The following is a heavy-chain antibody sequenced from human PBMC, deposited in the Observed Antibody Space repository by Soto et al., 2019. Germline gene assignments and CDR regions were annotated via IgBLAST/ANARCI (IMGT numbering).Heavy chain of an antibody. CDR3: AHRGGGYNWDDGYFDY. Sequence: QITLKESGPTLVKTTETLTLTCTFSGFSITSRPVGVGWIRQPPGKALEWLAFAYWDDDHRYNPSLKSRLTVAKDASKSLVVLLMTNMDPVATATYYCAHRGGGYNWDDGYFDYWGQGILVTVSS. CDR2: AYWDDDH. V-gene: IGHV2-5*02. CDR1: GFSITSRPVG. J-gene: IGHJ4*02. D-gene: IGHD1-20*01.